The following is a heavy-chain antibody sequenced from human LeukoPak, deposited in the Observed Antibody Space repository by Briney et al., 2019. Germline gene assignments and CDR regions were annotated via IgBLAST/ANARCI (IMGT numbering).Heavy chain of an antibody. D-gene: IGHD3-10*01. J-gene: IGHJ4*02. V-gene: IGHV3-15*01. CDR3: TTYPMVRGFY. CDR1: GFTFSNAW. Sequence: PGGSLRLSCAASGFTFSNAWMRWVRQAPGKGLEWVGRIKSKPDGGTTDYAAPVKGRFTISRDDSKNTLYLQMNSLKTEDTAVYYCTTYPMVRGFYWGQGTLVTVSS. CDR2: IKSKPDGGTT.